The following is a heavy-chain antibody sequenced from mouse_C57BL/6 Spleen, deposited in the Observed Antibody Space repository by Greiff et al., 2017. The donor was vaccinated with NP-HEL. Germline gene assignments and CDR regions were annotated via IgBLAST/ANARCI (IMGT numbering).Heavy chain of an antibody. J-gene: IGHJ4*01. CDR3: ARSHYGSSSYAMDY. D-gene: IGHD1-1*01. Sequence: QVQLQQSGAELARPGASVKLSCKASGYTFTSYGISWVKQRTGQGLEWIGEIYPRSGNTYYNEKFKGKATLTADKSSSTAYMELRSLTSEDSAVYFCARSHYGSSSYAMDYWGQGTSVTVSS. CDR1: GYTFTSYG. CDR2: IYPRSGNT. V-gene: IGHV1-81*01.